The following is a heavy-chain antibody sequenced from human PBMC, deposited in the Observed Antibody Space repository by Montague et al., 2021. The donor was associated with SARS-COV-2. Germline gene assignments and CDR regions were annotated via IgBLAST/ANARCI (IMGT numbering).Heavy chain of an antibody. V-gene: IGHV4-59*01. D-gene: IGHD3-16*02. CDR3: ARERLEILWVVICPEYFDY. CDR2: IYYSWST. Sequence: SETLSLTCTVSGGSISSYHWSWIRQPPGKGLEWIGYIYYSWSTNYNPSLKSRVTISVDTSKNQFSLTLSSVTAADTAVYYCARERLEILWVVICPEYFDYWGQGTLVTVSS. CDR1: GGSISSYH. J-gene: IGHJ4*02.